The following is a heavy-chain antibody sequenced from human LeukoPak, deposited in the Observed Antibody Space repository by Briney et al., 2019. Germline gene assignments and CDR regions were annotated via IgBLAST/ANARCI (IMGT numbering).Heavy chain of an antibody. D-gene: IGHD5-24*01. J-gene: IGHJ3*02. Sequence: SGTLTLTCTVSGGSISSGPYYWTWIRQPAGKGLEWIGRIYSSGSTNYNPSLKSRVTISADTSKNQFSLKLSSVTAADTAVYYCARPREWWLQLPAFDIWGQGTMVTVSS. CDR3: ARPREWWLQLPAFDI. CDR1: GGSISSGPYY. V-gene: IGHV4-61*02. CDR2: IYSSGST.